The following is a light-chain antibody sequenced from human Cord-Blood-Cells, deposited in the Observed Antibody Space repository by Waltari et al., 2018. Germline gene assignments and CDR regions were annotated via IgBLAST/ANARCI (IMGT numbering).Light chain of an antibody. CDR3: MQALQTPIT. CDR2: LGS. Sequence: DIVMTQSQLSLPVTPGEPASISCRFSQSLLHSNGYNYLDWYRQKPGQSPQLLIYLGSNRASGVPDRFSGSGSGTDFTLKISRVEAEDVGVYYCMQALQTPITFGQGTRLEIK. V-gene: IGKV2-28*01. CDR1: QSLLHSNGYNY. J-gene: IGKJ5*01.